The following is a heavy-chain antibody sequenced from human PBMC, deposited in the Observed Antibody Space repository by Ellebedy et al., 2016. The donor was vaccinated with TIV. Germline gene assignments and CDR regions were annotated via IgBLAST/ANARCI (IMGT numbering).Heavy chain of an antibody. CDR1: GFTFSSYS. V-gene: IGHV3-21*01. J-gene: IGHJ4*02. D-gene: IGHD4-23*01. Sequence: GGSLRLSCAGSGFTFSSYSMHWVRQAPGKGLEWVASISSSSAYIYYADSVKGRFTISRDNAENSLYLQMNSLRAEDTAVYYCARDLGRWGFWGQGTLVTVSS. CDR3: ARDLGRWGF. CDR2: ISSSSAYI.